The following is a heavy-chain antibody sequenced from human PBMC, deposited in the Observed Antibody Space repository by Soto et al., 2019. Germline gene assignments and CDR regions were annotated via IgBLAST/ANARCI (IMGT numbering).Heavy chain of an antibody. Sequence: PGGSLRPSCAVSGFTFSDFWMHWFRQAPGKGLEWVSRINPPGNSRHVADAVKGRFTISRGNAENSLYLQMNSLRAEDTAVYYCARDQPGYSYGYGLGYWGQGTLVTVSS. J-gene: IGHJ4*02. V-gene: IGHV3-74*01. CDR3: ARDQPGYSYGYGLGY. D-gene: IGHD5-18*01. CDR2: INPPGNSR. CDR1: GFTFSDFW.